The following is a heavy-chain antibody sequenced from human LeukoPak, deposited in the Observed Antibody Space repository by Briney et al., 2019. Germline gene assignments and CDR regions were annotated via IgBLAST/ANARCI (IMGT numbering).Heavy chain of an antibody. V-gene: IGHV1-18*04. J-gene: IGHJ6*04. D-gene: IGHD2-2*01. CDR2: ISAYNGNT. Sequence: ASVKVSCKASGYTFTSYGISWVRQAPGQGLEWMGLISAYNGNTNYAQKLQGRVTMTTDTSTSTAYMELRSLRSDDTGLYSCARIGVVVPDAKYLHRYYYYYGMEVWGTGTTVTVSS. CDR1: GYTFTSYG. CDR3: ARIGVVVPDAKYLHRYYYYYGMEV.